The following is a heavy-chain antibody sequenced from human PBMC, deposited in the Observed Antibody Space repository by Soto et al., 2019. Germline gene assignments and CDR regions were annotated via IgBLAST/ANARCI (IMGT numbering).Heavy chain of an antibody. CDR3: ARFRLVRIPARPDSRNWFDP. D-gene: IGHD6-6*01. Sequence: GASVKVSCKASGYTFTSYAMHWVRQAPGQRLEWMGWINAGNGNTKYSQKFQGRVTITRDTSASTAYMELSSLRSEDTAVYYCARFRLVRIPARPDSRNWFDPWGQGTLVTVSS. CDR2: INAGNGNT. V-gene: IGHV1-3*01. J-gene: IGHJ5*02. CDR1: GYTFTSYA.